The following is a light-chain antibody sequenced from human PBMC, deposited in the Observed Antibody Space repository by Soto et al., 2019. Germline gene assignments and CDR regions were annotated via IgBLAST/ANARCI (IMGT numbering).Light chain of an antibody. Sequence: QAVVTQPASVSGSPGQSITISCTGTSSDVGGYNYVSWYQQHPGKAPKLMIYEVSNRPSGVSNRFSGSKSGNTASLTISGLQAEDEADYYCSSYTSSSTSYVFGTGTQLTVL. CDR1: SSDVGGYNY. J-gene: IGLJ1*01. CDR2: EVS. CDR3: SSYTSSSTSYV. V-gene: IGLV2-14*01.